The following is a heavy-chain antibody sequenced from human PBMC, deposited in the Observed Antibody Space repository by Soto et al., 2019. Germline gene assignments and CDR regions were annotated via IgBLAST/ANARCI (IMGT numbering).Heavy chain of an antibody. CDR3: ARVRGYSGYDQFDY. J-gene: IGHJ4*02. CDR2: IYYSGST. CDR1: GGSISSYY. Sequence: SETLSLTCTVSGGSISSYYWIWIRQHPGKGLEWIGYIYYSGSTYYNPSLKSRVTISVDTSKNQFSLKLSSVTAADTAVYYCARVRGYSGYDQFDYWGQGTLVTVSS. V-gene: IGHV4-59*06. D-gene: IGHD5-12*01.